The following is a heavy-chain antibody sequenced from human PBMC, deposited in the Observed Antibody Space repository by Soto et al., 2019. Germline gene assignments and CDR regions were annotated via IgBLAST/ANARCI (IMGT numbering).Heavy chain of an antibody. CDR2: VSGNNGAS. CDR1: GYTAADFG. J-gene: IGHJ5*01. V-gene: IGHV1-18*04. CDR3: VRDQKYFRVNGNWFDS. D-gene: IGHD2-2*01. Sequence: ASVKVSCKASGYTAADFGISCVRQAPGQGLEWMGWVSGNNGASNPAPKVQGRITMTLDTSTGVSYMALRSLRSDDTAIYYCVRDQKYFRVNGNWFDSWGQGTLVTVSS.